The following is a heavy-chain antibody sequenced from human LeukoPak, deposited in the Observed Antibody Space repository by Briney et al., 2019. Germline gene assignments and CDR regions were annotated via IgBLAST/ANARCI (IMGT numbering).Heavy chain of an antibody. CDR3: ARAAQLYYDILTGYYNPYYFDY. CDR2: IYYSGST. V-gene: IGHV4-30-4*07. D-gene: IGHD3-9*01. CDR1: GGSISSGGYS. Sequence: SETLSLTCAVSGGSISSGGYSWSWIRQPPGKGLEWIGYIYYSGSTYYNPSLKSRVTISVDTSKNQFSLKLSSVTAADTAVYYCARAAQLYYDILTGYYNPYYFDYWGQGTLVTVSS. J-gene: IGHJ4*02.